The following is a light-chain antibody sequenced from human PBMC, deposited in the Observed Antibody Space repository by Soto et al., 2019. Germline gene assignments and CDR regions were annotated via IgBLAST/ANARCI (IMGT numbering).Light chain of an antibody. V-gene: IGKV1-39*01. CDR2: AAS. J-gene: IGKJ4*02. CDR3: QQSYSTPPT. CDR1: QGIRTY. Sequence: DIQMTQSPASLSASLGDRVTITCRASQGIRTYLDWYQQKPGKAPKLLIYAASSLQSGVPSRFSGSGSGTEFTLTISSLQPEDFATYYCQQSYSTPPTFGEGTKVDIK.